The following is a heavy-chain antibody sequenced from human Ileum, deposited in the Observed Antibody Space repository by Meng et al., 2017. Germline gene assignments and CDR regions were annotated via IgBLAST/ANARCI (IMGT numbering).Heavy chain of an antibody. CDR2: TYYRSKWYS. Sequence: QVQLLQSGPGLVKPSQTLSLPCAVSGGSVSSNIAAWNWIRQSPLRGLEWLGRTYYRSKWYSEYAVSVKSRISITPDTSKNQFSLQMNSVTPEDTAVYYCASGSGSLDYWGPGTLVTVSS. CDR1: GGSVSSNIAA. V-gene: IGHV6-1*01. D-gene: IGHD3-3*01. J-gene: IGHJ4*02. CDR3: ASGSGSLDY.